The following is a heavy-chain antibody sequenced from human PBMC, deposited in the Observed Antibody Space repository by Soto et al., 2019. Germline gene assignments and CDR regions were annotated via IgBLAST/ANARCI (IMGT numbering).Heavy chain of an antibody. J-gene: IGHJ4*02. CDR2: IYYSGST. CDR3: ARAIDSSGYLYYFDS. Sequence: SETLSLTCTVSGGSISSADYYWSWIRQRPGKGLEWIAYIYYSGSTYYNPSLKSRVAISVDTSKSQFSLKLTSVTAADTAVYYCARAIDSSGYLYYFDSWGQGTLVTVSS. CDR1: GGSISSADYY. V-gene: IGHV4-30-4*08. D-gene: IGHD3-22*01.